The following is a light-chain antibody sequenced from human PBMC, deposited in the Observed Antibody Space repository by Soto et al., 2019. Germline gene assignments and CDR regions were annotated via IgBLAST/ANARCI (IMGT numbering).Light chain of an antibody. J-gene: IGKJ4*01. Sequence: EIVLTQSPGTLSLSPGERATLSCRASQSVSSSYLAWYQQKPGQAPRLLIYGASSRATGIPDRFSGSGSGTDFTLIISRLEPEDFAVYYCQQYGSLLFTFGGGTKVEIK. V-gene: IGKV3-20*01. CDR3: QQYGSLLFT. CDR1: QSVSSSY. CDR2: GAS.